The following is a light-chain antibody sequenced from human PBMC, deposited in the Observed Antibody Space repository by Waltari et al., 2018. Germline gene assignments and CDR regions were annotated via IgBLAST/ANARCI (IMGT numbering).Light chain of an antibody. Sequence: QSVLTQPPSVSAAPGQRVTISCSGGSSNIGNNYVSWYRQFPGTAPKLLIYEDSGRPSGIPGRFSGSKSGTSATLDITVLQAGDEADYYCGTWDSSLSGAVFGGGTHLTVL. CDR2: EDS. V-gene: IGLV1-51*02. J-gene: IGLJ7*01. CDR3: GTWDSSLSGAV. CDR1: SSNIGNNY.